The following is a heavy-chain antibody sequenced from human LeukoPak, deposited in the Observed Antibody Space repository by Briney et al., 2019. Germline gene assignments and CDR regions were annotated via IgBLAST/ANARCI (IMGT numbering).Heavy chain of an antibody. J-gene: IGHJ3*02. Sequence: GGSLRLSCAASGFIFSDYIMDWVRQAPGKGLEWVGRIRTRINSSTTEYAASVKGRFTISRDDSKNSMYLHMNSLKTEDTAVYHCSRDGGEGGNSAFDIWGQGTMVTASS. CDR1: GFIFSDYI. V-gene: IGHV3-72*01. CDR3: SRDGGEGGNSAFDI. D-gene: IGHD4-23*01. CDR2: IRTRINSSTT.